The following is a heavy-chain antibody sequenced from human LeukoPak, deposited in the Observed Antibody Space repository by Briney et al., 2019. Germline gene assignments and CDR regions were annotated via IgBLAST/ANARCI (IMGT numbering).Heavy chain of an antibody. CDR1: GVSISSSYSY. CDR2: IYYTGNT. V-gene: IGHV4-39*07. J-gene: IGHJ4*02. Sequence: SETLSLTCTVSGVSISSSYSYWGWIRQPPGMGLEWIGSIYYTGNTYYNPSLKSRVSISVDTSKNQFSLNLSSVTAADTAVYYCATEIQNIAGRVYWGQGTLVTVSS. CDR3: ATEIQNIAGRVY. D-gene: IGHD6-6*01.